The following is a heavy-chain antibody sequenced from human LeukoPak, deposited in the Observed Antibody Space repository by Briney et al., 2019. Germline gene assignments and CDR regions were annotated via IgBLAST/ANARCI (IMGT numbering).Heavy chain of an antibody. D-gene: IGHD5-18*01. CDR1: GGSISSYY. CDR3: ARDAGYHFDS. V-gene: IGHV4-59*01. Sequence: SETLSLTCTVTGGSISSYYWNWIRQPPGKGLKWIGYIYNSGSTNYNPSLKSRVTISVDTSKNQISLKVDSVTAADTAMYYCARDAGYHFDSWGQGTLVTVSS. J-gene: IGHJ4*02. CDR2: IYNSGST.